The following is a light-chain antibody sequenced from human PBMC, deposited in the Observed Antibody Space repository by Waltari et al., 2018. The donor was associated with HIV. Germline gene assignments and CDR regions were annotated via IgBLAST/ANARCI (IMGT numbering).Light chain of an antibody. CDR2: LGS. CDR3: MQALQTPRT. CDR1: QCILHSNGYNY. J-gene: IGKJ1*01. V-gene: IGKV2-28*01. Sequence: DIVMTQSPLSLPVTPGEPASISCRSSQCILHSNGYNYFDWYLQKPGQSPQLLIYLGSNRASGVPDRFSGSGSGTDFTLKISRVEAEDVGVYYCMQALQTPRTFGQGTKVEIK.